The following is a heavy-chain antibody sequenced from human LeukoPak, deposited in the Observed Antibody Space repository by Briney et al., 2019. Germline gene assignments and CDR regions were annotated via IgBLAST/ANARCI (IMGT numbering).Heavy chain of an antibody. CDR3: ARLGAARPGWFDP. Sequence: PSETLSLTCTVSGGSISSYYWSWIRQPPGKGLEWIGEINHSGSTNYNPSLKSRVTISVDTSKNQFSLKLSSVTAADTAVYYCARLGAARPGWFDPWGQGTLVTVSS. CDR1: GGSISSYY. D-gene: IGHD6-6*01. CDR2: INHSGST. J-gene: IGHJ5*02. V-gene: IGHV4-34*01.